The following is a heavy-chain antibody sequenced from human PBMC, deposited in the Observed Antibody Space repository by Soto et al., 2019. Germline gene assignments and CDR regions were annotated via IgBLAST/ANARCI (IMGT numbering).Heavy chain of an antibody. CDR1: GGSISSSSYY. Sequence: SATLSLPCIVSGGSISSSSYYWGWIRQPPGKGLEWIGSIYYSGSTYYNPSLKSRVTISVDTSKNQFSLKLSSVTAADTTVFYCARHRARNWFDPWGQGTLVTVSS. J-gene: IGHJ5*02. CDR3: ARHRARNWFDP. V-gene: IGHV4-39*01. D-gene: IGHD6-6*01. CDR2: IYYSGST.